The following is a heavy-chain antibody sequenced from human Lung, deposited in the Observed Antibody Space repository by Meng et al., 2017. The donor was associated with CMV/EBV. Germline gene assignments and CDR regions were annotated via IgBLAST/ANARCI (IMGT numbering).Heavy chain of an antibody. CDR2: IYHSGST. J-gene: IGHJ4*02. CDR3: ARADKVRFDY. CDR1: GGSMSSTNW. Sequence: QGALQEAGPGRVTPPGTLSLTCACSGGSMSSTNWWSWVRQPPGKGLGWIGEIYHSGSTNYNPSLKSRVSISVDKSKNQFSPKLSSVTAADTAVYYCARADKVRFDYWGQGTLVTVSS. V-gene: IGHV4-4*03.